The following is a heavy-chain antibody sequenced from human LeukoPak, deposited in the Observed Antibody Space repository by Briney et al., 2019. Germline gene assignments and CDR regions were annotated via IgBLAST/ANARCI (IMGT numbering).Heavy chain of an antibody. CDR2: INHSGST. Sequence: SETLSLTCAVYGGSFRGYYWSWIRQPPGKGLEWIGEINHSGSTNYNPSLKSRVTISVDTSKNQFSLKLSSVTAADTAVYYCARGPYNFLDWGQGTLVTVSS. D-gene: IGHD1-1*01. CDR1: GGSFRGYY. CDR3: ARGPYNFLD. J-gene: IGHJ4*02. V-gene: IGHV4-34*01.